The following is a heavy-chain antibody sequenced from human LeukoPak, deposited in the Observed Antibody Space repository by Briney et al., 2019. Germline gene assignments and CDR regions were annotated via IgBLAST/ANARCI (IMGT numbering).Heavy chain of an antibody. CDR1: GYTFTSYD. CDR3: AKDKSHSSWTSRYYYYALDV. J-gene: IGHJ6*02. D-gene: IGHD6-19*01. CDR2: MNPNSANT. Sequence: GASVKVSCKASGYTFTSYDINWVRQATGQGLEWMGWMNPNSANTGYAQKFQGRVTMTRDTSISTAYMELSSLRSKDTTLYYCAKDKSHSSWTSRYYYYALDVWGQGTTVTVSS. V-gene: IGHV1-8*01.